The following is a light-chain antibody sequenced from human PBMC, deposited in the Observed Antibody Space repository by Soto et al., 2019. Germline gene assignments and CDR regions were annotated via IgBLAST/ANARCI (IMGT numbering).Light chain of an antibody. CDR2: AAS. V-gene: IGKV1-5*01. J-gene: IGKJ1*01. CDR3: QQYNSYAWT. CDR1: QSISCW. Sequence: DIQMTQSPSTLSASVGDRVTITCRASQSISCWLAWYQQRPGKAPKLMIYAASSLKSGVPSRFSGSGSGTEFTLTISSLQPDDFATYYCQQYNSYAWTFGPGTKVDIK.